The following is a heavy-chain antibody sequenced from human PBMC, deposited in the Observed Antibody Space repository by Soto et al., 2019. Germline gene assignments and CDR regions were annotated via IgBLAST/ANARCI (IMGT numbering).Heavy chain of an antibody. CDR3: ARDPGSAAGIFCYYYGMDV. J-gene: IGHJ6*02. CDR1: GGTFSSYA. D-gene: IGHD6-13*01. CDR2: IIPIFGTA. V-gene: IGHV1-69*13. Sequence: SVKVSCKASGGTFSSYAISWVRQAPGQGLEWMGGIIPIFGTANYAQKFQGRVTITADESTSTAYMELSSLRSEDTAVYYCARDPGSAAGIFCYYYGMDVWHQETTVTFSS.